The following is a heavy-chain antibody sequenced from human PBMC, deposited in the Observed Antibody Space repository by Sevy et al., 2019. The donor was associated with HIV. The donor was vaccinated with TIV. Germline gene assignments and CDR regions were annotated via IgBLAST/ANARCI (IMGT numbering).Heavy chain of an antibody. CDR1: GFTFSSYD. V-gene: IGHV3-23*01. CDR3: AKGAVRGVIILSYGMDV. CDR2: ISGSGGST. J-gene: IGHJ6*02. Sequence: GGSLRLSCAASGFTFSSYDMSWVRQAPGKGLEWVSAISGSGGSTYYADSVKGRFTISRDNSKNTLYLQMNSLRAEDTAVYYCAKGAVRGVIILSYGMDVWGQGTTVTVSS. D-gene: IGHD3-10*01.